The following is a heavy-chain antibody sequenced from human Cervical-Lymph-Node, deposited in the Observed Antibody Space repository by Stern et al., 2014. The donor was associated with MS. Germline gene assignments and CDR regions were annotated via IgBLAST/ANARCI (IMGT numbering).Heavy chain of an antibody. CDR1: GYRFIDYY. Sequence: QVQLVQSGAEVKKPGASVKVSCKASGYRFIDYYMHWVRQAPGQGLEWMGRIIPSSGGTEYAQKFQGRVTMTRDTSISAAYMELSSLRSDDTDVYYCARLSDDSSYSLSYWGQGSLVTVSS. CDR3: ARLSDDSSYSLSY. D-gene: IGHD2-15*01. CDR2: IIPSSGGT. V-gene: IGHV1-2*05. J-gene: IGHJ4*02.